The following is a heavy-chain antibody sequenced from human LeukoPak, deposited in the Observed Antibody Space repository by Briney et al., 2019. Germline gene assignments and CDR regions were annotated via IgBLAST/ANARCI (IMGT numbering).Heavy chain of an antibody. CDR2: ISAYNGNT. V-gene: IGHV1-18*01. Sequence: GASVKVSCKAPDYTFTSYGISWVRQAPGQGLEWMGWISAYNGNTKYAQKLQGRVTLTTDTSTSTAYMELRSLRSDDTAVYYCATGPNSSGWYDFYYYMGVWGKGTTVTISS. D-gene: IGHD6-19*01. J-gene: IGHJ6*03. CDR3: ATGPNSSGWYDFYYYMGV. CDR1: DYTFTSYG.